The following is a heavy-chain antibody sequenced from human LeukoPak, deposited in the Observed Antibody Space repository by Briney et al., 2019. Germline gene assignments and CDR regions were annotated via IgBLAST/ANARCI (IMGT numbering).Heavy chain of an antibody. CDR3: ARHRAYDSGTYYRWFDP. D-gene: IGHD3-22*01. CDR1: GGSISSFY. Sequence: SETLSLTCTVSGGSISSFYWSWIRQPPGMGLEWIGYSHGNGDTNYNPSLKSPVTISVDTSKNQYSLKLTSVTAADTAVYYCARHRAYDSGTYYRWFDPWGPGTLVTVSS. CDR2: SHGNGDT. V-gene: IGHV4-59*08. J-gene: IGHJ5*02.